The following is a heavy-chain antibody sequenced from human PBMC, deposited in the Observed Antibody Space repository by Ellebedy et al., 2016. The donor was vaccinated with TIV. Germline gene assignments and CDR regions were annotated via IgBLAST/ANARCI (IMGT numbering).Heavy chain of an antibody. Sequence: AASVKVSCKASGYTFTFTAYYMHWVRQAPGQGLEWMGWITTYNGNTNYAQNLQGRVTLTTDTSTSTVYMELRSLTSDDTAVYYCARVSDSSITCHELDPWGQGTLVTVSS. J-gene: IGHJ5*02. CDR1: GYTFTFTAYY. D-gene: IGHD3-22*01. V-gene: IGHV1-18*04. CDR2: ITTYNGNT. CDR3: ARVSDSSITCHELDP.